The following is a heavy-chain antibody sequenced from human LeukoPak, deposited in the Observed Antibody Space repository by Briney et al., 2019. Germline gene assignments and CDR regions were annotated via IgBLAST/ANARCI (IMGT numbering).Heavy chain of an antibody. V-gene: IGHV4-59*08. D-gene: IGHD6-19*01. CDR2: ISDTGST. CDR1: GASVSSSY. J-gene: IGHJ4*02. Sequence: PSETLSLTCTVSGASVSSSYWSWIRQPPGKGLEWIGYISDTGSTNYNPSLKGRVTISIHSSPNQFSLELGSVNAADTAMYYCARAVAGGDRSRFYSGGWYYCDDWGQGSLVTVSS. CDR3: ARAVAGGDRSRFYSGGWYYCDD.